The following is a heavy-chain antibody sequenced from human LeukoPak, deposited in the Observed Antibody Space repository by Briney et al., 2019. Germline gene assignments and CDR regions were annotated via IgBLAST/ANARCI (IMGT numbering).Heavy chain of an antibody. D-gene: IGHD1-26*01. J-gene: IGHJ6*02. CDR1: GFTFSSYA. CDR3: ARVPLGATTSYYYYGMDV. V-gene: IGHV3-30-3*01. CDR2: ISYDGSNK. Sequence: GGSLRLSCAASGFTFSSYAMHWVRQAPGKGLEWVAVISYDGSNKYYADSVKGRFTISRDNSKNTLYLQMNSLRAEDTAVYYCARVPLGATTSYYYYGMDVWGQGTTVTSP.